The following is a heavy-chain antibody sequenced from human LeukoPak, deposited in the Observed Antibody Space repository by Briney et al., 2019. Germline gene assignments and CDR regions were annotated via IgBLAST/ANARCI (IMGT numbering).Heavy chain of an antibody. Sequence: GGSLRLSCAASGFTFSDYYMSWIRQAPGKGLEWVSYISSSGSTIYYADSVKGRFTISRDNAKNSLYLQMNSLRAEDTAVYYCAREKLTRYNWNKESRGDAFDIWGQGAMVTVSS. CDR2: ISSSGSTI. CDR3: AREKLTRYNWNKESRGDAFDI. J-gene: IGHJ3*02. D-gene: IGHD1-1*01. V-gene: IGHV3-11*04. CDR1: GFTFSDYY.